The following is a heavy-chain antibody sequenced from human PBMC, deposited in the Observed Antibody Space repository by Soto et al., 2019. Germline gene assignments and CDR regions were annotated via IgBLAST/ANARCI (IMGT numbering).Heavy chain of an antibody. CDR3: AKGMVRGVIITKFDY. CDR2: ISYDGSNK. D-gene: IGHD3-10*01. Sequence: GGSLRLSCAASGFTFSSYGMHWVRQAPGKGLEWVAVISYDGSNKYYADSVKGRFTISRDNSKNTLYLQMNSLRAEDTAVYYCAKGMVRGVIITKFDYWGQGTLVTVSS. CDR1: GFTFSSYG. J-gene: IGHJ4*02. V-gene: IGHV3-30*18.